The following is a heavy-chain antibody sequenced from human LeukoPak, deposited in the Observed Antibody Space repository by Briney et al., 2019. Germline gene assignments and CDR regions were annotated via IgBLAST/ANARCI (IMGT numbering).Heavy chain of an antibody. J-gene: IGHJ4*02. CDR1: GGSISSGDYY. CDR2: IYYSGST. D-gene: IGHD5/OR15-5a*01. V-gene: IGHV4-30-4*01. Sequence: SQTLSLTCTVSGGSISSGDYYWSWIRQPPGKGLEWIGYIYYSGSTYYNPSLKSRVTISVDTSKNQFSLKPSSVTAADTAVYYCARHLVSDPRLIDYWGQGTLVTVSS. CDR3: ARHLVSDPRLIDY.